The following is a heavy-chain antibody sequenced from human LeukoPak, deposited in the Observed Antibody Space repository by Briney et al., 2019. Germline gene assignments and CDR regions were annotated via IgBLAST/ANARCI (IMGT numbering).Heavy chain of an antibody. D-gene: IGHD6-6*01. CDR1: GYTFPSYF. Sequence: ASVTVSCKASGYTFPSYFMHWVRQAPGQGLEWMGIINPTGGSTTYAQKFQGRVTMTRDTSTSTVYMELSSLRSDDTAVYYCAKTAARRFDYWGQGTLVTVSS. J-gene: IGHJ4*02. CDR2: INPTGGST. V-gene: IGHV1-46*01. CDR3: AKTAARRFDY.